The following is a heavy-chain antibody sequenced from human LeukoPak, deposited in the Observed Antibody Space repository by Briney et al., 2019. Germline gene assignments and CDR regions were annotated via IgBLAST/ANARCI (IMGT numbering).Heavy chain of an antibody. D-gene: IGHD6-13*01. CDR1: GFTFSNYA. CDR3: AKVRESSSSSIDC. CDR2: ISGSGGST. J-gene: IGHJ4*02. V-gene: IGHV3-23*01. Sequence: PGGSLRLSCAASGFTFSNYAMNWVRQAPGKGLGWVSAISGSGGSTYYADSVKGRFTISRANSKYPLFLQMNSLRAEDTAVYYCAKVRESSSSSIDCWGQGALVTVSS.